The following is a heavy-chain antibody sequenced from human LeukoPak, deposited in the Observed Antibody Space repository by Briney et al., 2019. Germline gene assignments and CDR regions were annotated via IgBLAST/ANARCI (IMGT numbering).Heavy chain of an antibody. D-gene: IGHD2-2*01. V-gene: IGHV6-1*01. CDR2: TYYRSTWYN. Sequence: SQTLSLTCAISGDSVSSNSVTWNWIRQSLSRGLEWLVRTYYRSTWYNDYAVSVRGRITVNPDTSKNQFSLHLNSVTPEDTAVYYCARRLTQYDCFDPWGQGILVTVSS. CDR1: GDSVSSNSVT. CDR3: ARRLTQYDCFDP. J-gene: IGHJ5*02.